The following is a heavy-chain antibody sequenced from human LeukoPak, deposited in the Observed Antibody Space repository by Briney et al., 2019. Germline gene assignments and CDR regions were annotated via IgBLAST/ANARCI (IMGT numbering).Heavy chain of an antibody. V-gene: IGHV4-59*11. CDR1: GGSISGHY. D-gene: IGHD3-16*01. CDR2: IHYSGRP. J-gene: IGHJ6*02. CDR3: ARFGVDYDMDV. Sequence: SETLSLTCTVSGGSISGHYWTWIRQPPGKGLEWIGQIHYSGRPDYNPPLKSRVTISVDTSKNQLSLKVTSVTGADTAVYYCARFGVDYDMDVWGQGTTVTVS.